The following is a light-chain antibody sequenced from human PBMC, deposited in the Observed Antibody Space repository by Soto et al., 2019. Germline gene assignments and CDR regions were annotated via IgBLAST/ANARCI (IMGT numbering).Light chain of an antibody. CDR1: QSISSY. CDR2: AAS. V-gene: IGKV1-39*01. Sequence: DIQMTQSPSSLSASVGDRVTITCRASQSISSYLNWYQQKPGKAPKLLIYAASSLQSGVPSRFSGSGSGPDFTLTISSLQPEDFATYYCQQSYSTPCTCGGGTKVEIK. CDR3: QQSYSTPCT. J-gene: IGKJ4*01.